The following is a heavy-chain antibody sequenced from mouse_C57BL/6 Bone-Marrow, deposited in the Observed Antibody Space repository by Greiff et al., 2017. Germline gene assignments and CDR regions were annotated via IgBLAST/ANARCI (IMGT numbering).Heavy chain of an antibody. V-gene: IGHV1-82*01. J-gene: IGHJ3*01. D-gene: IGHD2-12*01. CDR3: GSYRRQFAY. CDR2: IYPGGGDT. CDR1: GYAFTSSG. Sequence: QVQLQQSGPELVRPGASVKISCKASGYAFTSSGINWVKQRPGQGLEWIGGIYPGGGDTYYNEKIKGKATLTADKSSSTAYMQLSSLTSEDSAVYFCGSYRRQFAYWGQGTLVTVSA.